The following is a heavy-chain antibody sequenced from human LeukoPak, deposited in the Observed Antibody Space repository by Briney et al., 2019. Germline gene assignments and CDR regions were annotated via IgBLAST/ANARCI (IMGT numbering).Heavy chain of an antibody. CDR1: GFVFTIYT. V-gene: IGHV3-64D*06. Sequence: GGSLRLSCSASGFVFTIYTMYWVRQAPGKGPEYVSTISGSGNGFSIYYADSVKGRFTISRDDSKSILYLQMNGLRSEDTAVYYCVKDFGRIRGTPDSWGQGTLVTVSS. CDR2: ISGSGNGFSI. J-gene: IGHJ4*02. CDR3: VKDFGRIRGTPDS. D-gene: IGHD1-26*01.